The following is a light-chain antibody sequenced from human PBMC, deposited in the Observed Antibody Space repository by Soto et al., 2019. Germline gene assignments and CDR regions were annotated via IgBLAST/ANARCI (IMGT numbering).Light chain of an antibody. Sequence: EIVMTQSPATLSVSPGESATLSCRASQSVNSNLSWYQHIPGQAPTLLIHGASTRATGIPARFSGSGSGTDFTPTISSLQYDDFAVDYCKQYNSWSLLTFGQGTRLEIK. CDR1: QSVNSN. CDR3: KQYNSWSLLT. CDR2: GAS. J-gene: IGKJ5*01. V-gene: IGKV3-15*01.